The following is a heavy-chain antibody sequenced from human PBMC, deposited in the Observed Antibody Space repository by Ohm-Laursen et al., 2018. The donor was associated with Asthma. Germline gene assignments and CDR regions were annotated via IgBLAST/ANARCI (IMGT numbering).Heavy chain of an antibody. Sequence: SLRLSCTASGFTFSSYTMHWVRQAPGKGLEWVASISTASSFIYYADSVRGRFTTSRDNARNSVYLQMNSLRAEDTALYYCAKERSSSWPFWGQGTLVTVSS. J-gene: IGHJ4*02. CDR2: ISTASSFI. V-gene: IGHV3-21*01. CDR3: AKERSSSWPF. D-gene: IGHD6-13*01. CDR1: GFTFSSYT.